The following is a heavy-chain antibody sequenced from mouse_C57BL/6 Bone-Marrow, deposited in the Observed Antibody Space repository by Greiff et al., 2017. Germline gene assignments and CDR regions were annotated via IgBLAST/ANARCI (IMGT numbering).Heavy chain of an antibody. D-gene: IGHD2-3*01. CDR2: IDPSDSYT. CDR1: GYTFTSYW. V-gene: IGHV1-50*01. CDR3: ARSGGYYAWFAY. Sequence: VQLQQPGAELVKPGASVKLSCKASGYTFTSYWMQWVKQRPGQGLEWIGEIDPSDSYTNYNQKFKGKATLPVDTSSGTAYMQLSSLTSEDSAVYYCARSGGYYAWFAYWGQGTLVTVSA. J-gene: IGHJ3*01.